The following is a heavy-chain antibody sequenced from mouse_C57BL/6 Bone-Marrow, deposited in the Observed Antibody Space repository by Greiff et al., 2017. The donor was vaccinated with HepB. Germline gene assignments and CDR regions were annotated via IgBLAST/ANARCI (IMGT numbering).Heavy chain of an antibody. CDR2: IDPSDSYT. CDR3: AITTVVATVDY. Sequence: QVQLKQPGAELVRPGTSVKLSCKASGYTFTSYWMHWVKQRPGQGLEWIGVIDPSDSYTNYNQKFKGKATLTVDTSSSTAYMPLSSLTSEDSAVYYCAITTVVATVDYWGQGTTLTVSS. D-gene: IGHD1-1*01. J-gene: IGHJ2*01. CDR1: GYTFTSYW. V-gene: IGHV1-59*01.